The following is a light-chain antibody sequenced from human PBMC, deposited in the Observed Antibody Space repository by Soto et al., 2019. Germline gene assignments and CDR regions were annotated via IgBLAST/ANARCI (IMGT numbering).Light chain of an antibody. Sequence: QSVLTQPPSASGTPGQRVSISCSGSSSNIGSNFIYWYQQFPGTAPKLLLYRNNQRPSGVPDRFSGSKSGTSGSLAISGLRSEDEADFYCAAWDDNLRGIIFGEGTKVTVL. CDR2: RNN. V-gene: IGLV1-47*01. J-gene: IGLJ2*01. CDR1: SSNIGSNF. CDR3: AAWDDNLRGII.